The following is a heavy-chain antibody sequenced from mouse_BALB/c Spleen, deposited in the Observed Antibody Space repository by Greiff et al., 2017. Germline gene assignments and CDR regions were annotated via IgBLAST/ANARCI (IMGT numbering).Heavy chain of an antibody. CDR2: ISSGSSTI. D-gene: IGHD1-1*01. CDR1: GFTFSSFG. V-gene: IGHV5-17*02. J-gene: IGHJ2*01. Sequence: EVQRVESGGGLVQPGGSRKLSCAASGFTFSSFGMHWVRQAPEKGLEWVAYISSGSSTIYYADTVKGRFTISRDNPKNTLFLQMTSLRSEDTAMYYCARNYGSMSPYSFDYWGQGTTLTVSS. CDR3: ARNYGSMSPYSFDY.